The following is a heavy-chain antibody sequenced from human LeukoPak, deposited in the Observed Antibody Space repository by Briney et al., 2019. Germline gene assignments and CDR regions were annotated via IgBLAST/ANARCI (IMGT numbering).Heavy chain of an antibody. CDR3: ARGLSLRWYLYYYYYMDV. J-gene: IGHJ6*03. CDR1: GGSFSGYY. D-gene: IGHD4-23*01. Sequence: SETLSLTCAVYGGSFSGYYWSWIRQPPGKGLEWIGEINHSGSTNYNPSLKSRVTISVDTSKNQFSLKLSSVTAADTAVYYCARGLSLRWYLYYYYYMDVWGKGTTVTVSS. CDR2: INHSGST. V-gene: IGHV4-34*01.